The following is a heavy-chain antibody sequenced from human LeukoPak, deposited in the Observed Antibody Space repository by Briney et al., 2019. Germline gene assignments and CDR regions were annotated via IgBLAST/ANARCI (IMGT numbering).Heavy chain of an antibody. CDR1: GASVSSFY. CDR3: ARLAPDSSSNY. D-gene: IGHD6-13*01. J-gene: IGHJ4*02. V-gene: IGHV4-59*08. CDR2: MYYSGTT. Sequence: SETLSLTCTVSGASVSSFYWNWIRQPPGKGLEWIGSMYYSGTTNYDPSFKSRVTISLDTSKNEFSLRLSSVTAADTAVYYCARLAPDSSSNYWGQGTLVTVSS.